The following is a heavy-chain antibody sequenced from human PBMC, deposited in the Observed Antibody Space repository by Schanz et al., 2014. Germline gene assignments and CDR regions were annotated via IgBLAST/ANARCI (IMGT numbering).Heavy chain of an antibody. Sequence: QVQLVQSGAEVKKPGASVKVSCKASGYTFTSYGISWVRQAPGQGLEWMGWISAYNGNTKYSQNFQGRGTITRDTSASTAYMELSSLRSEDTAVYSCARGIGGYGANNYFDYWGQGTLVTVSS. J-gene: IGHJ4*02. CDR3: ARGIGGYGANNYFDY. V-gene: IGHV1-18*01. D-gene: IGHD5-12*01. CDR1: GYTFTSYG. CDR2: ISAYNGNT.